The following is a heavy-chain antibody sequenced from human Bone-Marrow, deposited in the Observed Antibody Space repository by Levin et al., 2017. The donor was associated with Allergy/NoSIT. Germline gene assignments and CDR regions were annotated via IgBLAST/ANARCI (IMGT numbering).Heavy chain of an antibody. Sequence: GGSLRLSCAASGFIFSNFWMHWVRQVPGKGLMFVSTIKPDGTGANYADSVKGRFTITRDNSKNTLFLEMNSRRVEDTGVYSWTNSLTGEASWGRGTLVTVSS. J-gene: IGHJ5*02. D-gene: IGHD7-27*01. V-gene: IGHV3-74*01. CDR3: TNSLTGEAS. CDR2: IKPDGTGA. CDR1: GFIFSNFW.